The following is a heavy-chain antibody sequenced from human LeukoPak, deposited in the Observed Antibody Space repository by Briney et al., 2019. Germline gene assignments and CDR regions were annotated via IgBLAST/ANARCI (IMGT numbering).Heavy chain of an antibody. CDR1: GYSFTSYW. CDR2: INPGDSDT. D-gene: IGHD3-10*01. J-gene: IGHJ4*02. CDR3: ARIDGSGSYYNDYYFVY. V-gene: IGHV5-51*01. Sequence: GECLKISCQGSGYSFTSYWIAWVRRMPGKGLVWMGAINPGDSDTRYSPSFQGQVTISADKSISTAYLQWTSLKASDSAMFYCARIDGSGSYYNDYYFVYWGQGTLVTVFS.